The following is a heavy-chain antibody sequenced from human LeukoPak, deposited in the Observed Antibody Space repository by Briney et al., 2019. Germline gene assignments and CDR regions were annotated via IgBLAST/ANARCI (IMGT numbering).Heavy chain of an antibody. V-gene: IGHV3-7*01. D-gene: IGHD6-19*01. CDR2: VQPDGSAK. Sequence: GGSLRLSCAASGFTFRSNWMNWVSQAPGKGLEWVAHVQPDGSAKIYADSVKGRFTISRDNAKDSVYLQMNSLRVEDTAVYYCARDFFGWSSLGHWGQGTLVTVSS. CDR1: GFTFRSNW. CDR3: ARDFFGWSSLGH. J-gene: IGHJ1*01.